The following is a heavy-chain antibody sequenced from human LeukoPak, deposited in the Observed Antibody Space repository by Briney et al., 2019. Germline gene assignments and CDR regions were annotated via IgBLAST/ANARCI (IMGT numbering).Heavy chain of an antibody. V-gene: IGHV4-59*01. CDR2: IFYSGST. CDR1: GGSISRYY. D-gene: IGHD6-19*01. CDR3: AREGGGYSSGRVWFDP. J-gene: IGHJ5*02. Sequence: PSETLSLTCAVSGGSISRYYWNWIRQPPGKGLEWIGYIFYSGSTSYNPSLKSRVTISVDTSKNQFSLKLNSVTAADTAVYYCAREGGGYSSGRVWFDPWGQGTLVTVSS.